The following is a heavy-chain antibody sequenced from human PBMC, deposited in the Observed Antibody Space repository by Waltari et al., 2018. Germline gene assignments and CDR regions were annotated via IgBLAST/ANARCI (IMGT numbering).Heavy chain of an antibody. J-gene: IGHJ4*02. V-gene: IGHV3-21*02. Sequence: EVQLVESGGGLVRPGGSLRLSCVGVGISFSSYSRNWVRQAPGKILEWVSGISVSSSQIDYADSVKGRFTISRDNANKSLYLQMNSLGAEDTAVYYCTAGVTTLWGQGTLVTVSS. D-gene: IGHD4-17*01. CDR1: GISFSSYS. CDR2: ISVSSSQI. CDR3: TAGVTTL.